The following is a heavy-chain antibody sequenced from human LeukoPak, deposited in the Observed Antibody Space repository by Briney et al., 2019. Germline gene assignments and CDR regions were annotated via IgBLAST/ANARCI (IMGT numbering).Heavy chain of an antibody. Sequence: SETLSLTCTVSGGSISSYYWTWIRQPAGKGLEWIGRLHISGSNSYNPSLKSRVTMSVDTSKNQFSLKLSSVTAADTAVYYCARGDYYGSGRRRVVFDYWGQGTLVTVSS. J-gene: IGHJ4*02. D-gene: IGHD3-10*01. CDR3: ARGDYYGSGRRRVVFDY. CDR1: GGSISSYY. CDR2: LHISGSN. V-gene: IGHV4-4*07.